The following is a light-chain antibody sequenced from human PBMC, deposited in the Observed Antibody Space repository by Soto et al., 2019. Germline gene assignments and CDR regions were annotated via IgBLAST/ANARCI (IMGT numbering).Light chain of an antibody. CDR1: SSDIGAYNF. CDR2: DVN. V-gene: IGLV2-14*03. Sequence: QCALTQPASVSGSPGQSITISCTGTSSDIGAYNFVSWYQQHPGKAPKLMLYDVNIRPSGVSNRFSGSKSGNTASLTISGLRAEDEADYYCTSWTTSTTMIFGGGTKLTVL. J-gene: IGLJ2*01. CDR3: TSWTTSTTMI.